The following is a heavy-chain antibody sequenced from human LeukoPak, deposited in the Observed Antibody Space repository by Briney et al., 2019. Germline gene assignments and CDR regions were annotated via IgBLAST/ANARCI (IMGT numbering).Heavy chain of an antibody. V-gene: IGHV3-23*01. CDR1: GSTFSSYA. Sequence: SLSLASAPSGSTFSSYAVRCALHAPGKRKEWVSDISGSGGSTHYADSVKGRFTISRDNSKNTLYLQMNSLRAEDTAVYYCAKDASMTAVTTFLDHWGQGTLVTVSS. J-gene: IGHJ4*02. CDR2: ISGSGGST. D-gene: IGHD4-17*01. CDR3: AKDASMTAVTTFLDH.